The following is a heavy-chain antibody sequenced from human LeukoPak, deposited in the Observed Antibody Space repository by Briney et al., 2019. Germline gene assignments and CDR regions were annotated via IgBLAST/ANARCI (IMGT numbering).Heavy chain of an antibody. V-gene: IGHV4-61*02. CDR2: IYTSGST. D-gene: IGHD6-6*01. J-gene: IGHJ4*02. CDR3: ARDLVGIDY. CDR1: GGSISSGSYY. Sequence: SQTLSLTCTVSGGSISSGSYYWRWIRQPAGKGPEWIGRIYTSGSTNYNPSLKSRVTISVDTSTNQFSLKLSSVTAADTAVYYCARDLVGIDYWGQGTLVTVSS.